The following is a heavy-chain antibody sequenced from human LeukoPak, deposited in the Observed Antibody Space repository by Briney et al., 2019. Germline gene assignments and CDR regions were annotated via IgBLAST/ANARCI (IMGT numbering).Heavy chain of an antibody. D-gene: IGHD3-16*01. J-gene: IGHJ6*03. CDR1: GGSFSGYY. CDR2: INHSGST. CDR3: ARGPGGYYMDV. Sequence: SETLSLTCAVYGGSFSGYYWSWIRQPPGKGLEWIGEINHSGSTNYNPSLKSRVTISVDTSKNQFSLKRSSVTAADTAVYYCARGPGGYYMDVWGKGTTVTVSS. V-gene: IGHV4-34*01.